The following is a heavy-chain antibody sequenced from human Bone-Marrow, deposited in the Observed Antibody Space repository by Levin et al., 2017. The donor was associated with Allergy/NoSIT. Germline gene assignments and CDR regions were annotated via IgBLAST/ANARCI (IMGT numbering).Heavy chain of an antibody. CDR1: GFTFSTTA. Sequence: GASVKVSCAASGFTFSTTAMSWLRQAPGMGLEWVSSITSSADSTHFADSVRGRFIISRDNSKNTVYLQMNSLRAEDTAMYYCAKDVVGYSYGQNAFDIWGQGTLVTVSS. CDR3: AKDVVGYSYGQNAFDI. V-gene: IGHV3-23*01. J-gene: IGHJ3*02. D-gene: IGHD5-18*01. CDR2: ITSSADST.